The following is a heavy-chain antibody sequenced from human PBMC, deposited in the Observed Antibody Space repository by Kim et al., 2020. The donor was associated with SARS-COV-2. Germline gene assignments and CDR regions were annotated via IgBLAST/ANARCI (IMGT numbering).Heavy chain of an antibody. J-gene: IGHJ4*02. V-gene: IGHV3-7*01. CDR3: AREFAGSGSF. Sequence: SEQNYVDSGRGRFTISRDNAKNSVYLQMNSLRVEDTALYYCAREFAGSGSFWGQGTLVTVSS. CDR2: SEQ. D-gene: IGHD1-26*01.